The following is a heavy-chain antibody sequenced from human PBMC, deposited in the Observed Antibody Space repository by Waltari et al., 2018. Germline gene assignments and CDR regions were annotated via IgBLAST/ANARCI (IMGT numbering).Heavy chain of an antibody. CDR1: GGSFSGYY. Sequence: QVQLQQWGAGLLKPSETLSLTCAVYGGSFSGYYWSWIRQPPGKGLEWIGEINHSGSTNYNPSLKSRVTISVDTSKNQFSLKLSSVTAADTAVYYCARSGHGYWEVRPFDYWGQGTLVTVSS. D-gene: IGHD2-2*03. CDR2: INHSGST. V-gene: IGHV4-34*01. J-gene: IGHJ4*02. CDR3: ARSGHGYWEVRPFDY.